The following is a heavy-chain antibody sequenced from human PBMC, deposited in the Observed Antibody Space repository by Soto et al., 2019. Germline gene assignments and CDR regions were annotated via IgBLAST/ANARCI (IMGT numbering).Heavy chain of an antibody. CDR3: AREKYYFGSGSLSGMDV. CDR1: GGSISSSY. D-gene: IGHD3-10*01. J-gene: IGHJ6*02. V-gene: IGHV4-59*01. CDR2: IYYTGST. Sequence: SETLSLTCTVSGGSISSSYWSWIRQPPGKGLEWIGYIYYTGSTNYNPSLKSRVTISVDTSKNHFSLKLSSVTAADTAVYYCAREKYYFGSGSLSGMDVWGQGTTVTV.